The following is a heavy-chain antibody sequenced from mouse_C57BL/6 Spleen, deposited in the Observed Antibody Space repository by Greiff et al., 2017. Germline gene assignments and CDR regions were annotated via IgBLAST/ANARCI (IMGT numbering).Heavy chain of an antibody. V-gene: IGHV5-12*01. CDR1: GFTFSDYY. J-gene: IGHJ4*01. D-gene: IGHD2-5*01. CDR2: ISNGGGRT. CDR3: PRQDYSNCYAMDY. Sequence: EVKLMESGGGLVQPGGSLKLSCAASGFTFSDYYMYWVRQTPEKRLEWVAYISNGGGRTYYPDTVKGRFIISRDTAKNTPYLQMSRLKSEDTAMYYCPRQDYSNCYAMDYWGQGPSVTVSS.